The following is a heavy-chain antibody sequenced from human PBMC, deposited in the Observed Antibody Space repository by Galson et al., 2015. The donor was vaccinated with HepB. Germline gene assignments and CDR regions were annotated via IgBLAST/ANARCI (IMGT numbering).Heavy chain of an antibody. CDR2: ISYDGSNK. V-gene: IGHV3-30*18. CDR3: AKGGYSSSWSSGWFDP. Sequence: SLRLSCAASGFTFSSYGMHWVRQAPGKGLEWVAVISYDGSNKYYADSVKGRFTISRDNSKNTLYLQMNSLRAEDTAVYYCAKGGYSSSWSSGWFDPWGQGTLVTVSS. J-gene: IGHJ5*02. CDR1: GFTFSSYG. D-gene: IGHD6-13*01.